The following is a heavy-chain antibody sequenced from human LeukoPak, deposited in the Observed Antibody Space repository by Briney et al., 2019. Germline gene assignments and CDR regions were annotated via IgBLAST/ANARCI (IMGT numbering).Heavy chain of an antibody. CDR3: AKGGRIEAAGNIDY. CDR1: GFTFSSYA. Sequence: GGSLRLSCAASGFTFSSYAMSWVRQAPGKGLEWVSVITGSGGSTYYAGSVKGRFTISRDNSKNTLYLQMSSLRVDDTAVYYCAKGGRIEAAGNIDYWGQGTLVTVSS. D-gene: IGHD6-13*01. V-gene: IGHV3-23*01. J-gene: IGHJ4*02. CDR2: ITGSGGST.